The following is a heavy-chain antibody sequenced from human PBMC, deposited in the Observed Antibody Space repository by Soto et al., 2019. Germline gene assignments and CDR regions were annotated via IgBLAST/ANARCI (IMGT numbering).Heavy chain of an antibody. CDR1: GFTFSSYG. Sequence: GGSLRLSCAASGFTFSSYGMHWVRQAPGKGLEWVAVIWYDGSNKYYADSVKGRFTISRDNSKNTLYLQMNSLRAEDTAVYYCARDRGFGEPYYYYGMDVWGQGTTVTVSS. D-gene: IGHD3-10*01. CDR2: IWYDGSNK. CDR3: ARDRGFGEPYYYYGMDV. J-gene: IGHJ6*02. V-gene: IGHV3-33*01.